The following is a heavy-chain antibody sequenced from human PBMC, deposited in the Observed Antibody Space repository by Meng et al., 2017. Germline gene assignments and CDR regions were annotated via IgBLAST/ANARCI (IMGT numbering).Heavy chain of an antibody. CDR1: GYTFTGYY. Sequence: QLVQPGAEVKKPGASVKVSCKASGYTFTGYYMHWVRQAPGQGLEWMGRINPNSGGTNYAQKFQGRVTMTRDTSISTAYMELSRLRSDDTAVYYCARVSPPIAVAAPDYWGQGTLVTVSS. CDR2: INPNSGGT. V-gene: IGHV1-2*06. D-gene: IGHD6-19*01. CDR3: ARVSPPIAVAAPDY. J-gene: IGHJ4*02.